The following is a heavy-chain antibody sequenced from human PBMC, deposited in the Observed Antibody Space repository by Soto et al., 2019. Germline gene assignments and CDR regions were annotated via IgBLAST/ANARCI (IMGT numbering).Heavy chain of an antibody. CDR2: IIPIFGTA. D-gene: IGHD2-21*02. CDR1: GGTFSSYA. CDR3: ARDGDCGGDCYSGAFDI. Sequence: QVQLVQSGAEVKKPGSSVKVSCKASGGTFSSYAISWVRQAPGQGLEWMGGIIPIFGTANYAQKFQGRVTITADESTSTAYMELSSLRSDDTAVYYCARDGDCGGDCYSGAFDIWGQGTMVTVSS. V-gene: IGHV1-69*12. J-gene: IGHJ3*02.